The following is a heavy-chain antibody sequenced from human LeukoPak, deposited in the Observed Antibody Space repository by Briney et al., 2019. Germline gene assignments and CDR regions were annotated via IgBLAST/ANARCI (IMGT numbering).Heavy chain of an antibody. D-gene: IGHD3-16*02. CDR3: ARVGLYYDYVWGSYRPHGDAFDI. V-gene: IGHV3-48*04. J-gene: IGHJ3*02. Sequence: GGSLRLSCEASGFTFSSYSMNWVRPAPGNGLEWISYISTSTTTIYYANSVKGRFTISRDNAKNSLYLQMNSLRAEDTAVYYCARVGLYYDYVWGSYRPHGDAFDIWGQGTMVTVSS. CDR1: GFTFSSYS. CDR2: ISTSTTTI.